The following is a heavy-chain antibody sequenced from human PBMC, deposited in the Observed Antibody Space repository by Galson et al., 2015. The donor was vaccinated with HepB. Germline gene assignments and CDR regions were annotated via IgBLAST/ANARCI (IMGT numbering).Heavy chain of an antibody. V-gene: IGHV5-51*01. CDR3: ARLRPGSAHLIFDY. CDR2: IYPGDPDV. Sequence: QSGAEVKKPGESLKISCKVSGYTFTGYWIGWVRQVSGKGLEWMAIIYPGDPDVKYSPSFQGQVMISVDESISTAYLQWSSLKASDTAMYYCARLRPGSAHLIFDYWGQGTLVTVSS. CDR1: GYTFTGYW. D-gene: IGHD3-16*01. J-gene: IGHJ4*02.